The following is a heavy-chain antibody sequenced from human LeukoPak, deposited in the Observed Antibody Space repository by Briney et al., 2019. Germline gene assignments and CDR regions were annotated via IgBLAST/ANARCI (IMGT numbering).Heavy chain of an antibody. CDR3: AKGGFYDYVWGSYLDN. CDR1: GFTFSSYA. CDR2: ISGSGGST. D-gene: IGHD3-16*02. J-gene: IGHJ4*02. V-gene: IGHV3-23*01. Sequence: GGSLRLSCAASGFTFSSYAMSWVRQAPGKGLEWVSAISGSGGSTYYADSVKGRFTISRDNSKNTLYLQMNSLRAEDTAVYYCAKGGFYDYVWGSYLDNWGQGTLVTVSS.